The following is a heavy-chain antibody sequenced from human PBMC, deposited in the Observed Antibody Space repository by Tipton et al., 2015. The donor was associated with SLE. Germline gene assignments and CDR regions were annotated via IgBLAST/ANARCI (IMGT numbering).Heavy chain of an antibody. CDR3: ARRKGYGGYFDY. Sequence: TLSLTCTVSGGSISSYYWSWIRQPPGKGLEWIGYIYYSGSTNYNPSLKSRVTISVDTSKNQFSLKLSSVTAADTAVYYCARRKGYGGYFDYWGQGTLVTVSS. V-gene: IGHV4-59*08. J-gene: IGHJ4*02. CDR1: GGSISSYY. CDR2: IYYSGST. D-gene: IGHD4-23*01.